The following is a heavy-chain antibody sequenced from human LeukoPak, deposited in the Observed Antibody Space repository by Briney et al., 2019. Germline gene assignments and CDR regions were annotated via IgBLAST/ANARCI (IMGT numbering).Heavy chain of an antibody. Sequence: GASVKVSCKASGYTFTSYGISRVRQAPGQGLEWMGWISAYNGNTNYVQKLQGRVTMTTDTSTSTAYMELRSLRSDDTAVYYCARDRLMGYDIWGYFDYWGQGTLVTVSS. D-gene: IGHD3-9*01. J-gene: IGHJ4*02. V-gene: IGHV1-18*01. CDR1: GYTFTSYG. CDR3: ARDRLMGYDIWGYFDY. CDR2: ISAYNGNT.